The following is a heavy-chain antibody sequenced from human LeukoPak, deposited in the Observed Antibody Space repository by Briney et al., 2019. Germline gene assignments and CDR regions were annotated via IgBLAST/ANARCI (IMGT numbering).Heavy chain of an antibody. CDR1: GFNFDDYT. CDR3: VRGHGYNLEDYFDN. CDR2: VAWDGGGT. V-gene: IGHV3-43*01. J-gene: IGHJ4*02. D-gene: IGHD5-24*01. Sequence: GGSLRFSCAASGFNFDDYTMHWVRQAPGKGLEWISLVAWDGGGTFFADSVKGRFTVSRDNSKNSLSLYMNSLTTEDTALYYCVRGHGYNLEDYFDNWGQGTLVTVSS.